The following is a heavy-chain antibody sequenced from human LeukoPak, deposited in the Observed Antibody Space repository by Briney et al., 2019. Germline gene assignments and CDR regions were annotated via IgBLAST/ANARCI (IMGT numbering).Heavy chain of an antibody. D-gene: IGHD6-13*01. Sequence: GGSLRLSCAASGFTFSSYAMSWVRQAPGKGLEWVSAISGSGGSTYYADSVKGRFTISRDNAKNSLYLQMNSLRAEDTAVYYCARGSSSWYYFDYWGQGTLVTVSS. CDR2: ISGSGGST. V-gene: IGHV3-23*01. CDR1: GFTFSSYA. J-gene: IGHJ4*02. CDR3: ARGSSSWYYFDY.